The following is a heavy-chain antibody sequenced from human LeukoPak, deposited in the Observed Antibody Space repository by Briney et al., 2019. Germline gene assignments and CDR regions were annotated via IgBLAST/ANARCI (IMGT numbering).Heavy chain of an antibody. J-gene: IGHJ4*02. D-gene: IGHD3-9*01. CDR2: ITSGGDYI. Sequence: GGSLRLSCAASGFTFNTFNMNWVRQAPGKGLEWFSSITSGGDYIYYADSVKGRFTTSRDNAKNSLSLQLNSLRVEDTAVYYCARGHYDVLAASYKWTPDYWGQGTLVTVSS. V-gene: IGHV3-21*01. CDR3: ARGHYDVLAASYKWTPDY. CDR1: GFTFNTFN.